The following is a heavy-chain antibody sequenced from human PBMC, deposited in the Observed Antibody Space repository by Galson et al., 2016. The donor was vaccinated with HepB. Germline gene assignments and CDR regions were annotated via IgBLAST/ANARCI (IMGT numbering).Heavy chain of an antibody. Sequence: CAISGDSVSSYSGAWDWLRQSPSRGLEWLGRTYYRSRWYNDYAGSVKGRITIEADTSKNPFSLQLTSVTVADTAVYYCARDRGSGRHFFDSWGQGTLVSVSS. J-gene: IGHJ4*02. V-gene: IGHV6-1*01. D-gene: IGHD3-10*01. CDR2: TYYRSRWYN. CDR1: GDSVSSYSGA. CDR3: ARDRGSGRHFFDS.